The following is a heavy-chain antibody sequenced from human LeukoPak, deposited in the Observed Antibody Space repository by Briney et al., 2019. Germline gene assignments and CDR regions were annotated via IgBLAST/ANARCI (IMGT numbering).Heavy chain of an antibody. J-gene: IGHJ4*02. D-gene: IGHD2-2*01. Sequence: PSETLSLTXAVFGYSISSGYYWGWIRQPPGKGLECIGSIYHSGSTYYNPSLKSRVTISVDTSKNQFSLKLSSVTAADTAVYYCASEPPRYCSSTSCYEQHWGQGTLVTVSS. CDR2: IYHSGST. CDR3: ASEPPRYCSSTSCYEQH. V-gene: IGHV4-38-2*01. CDR1: GYSISSGYY.